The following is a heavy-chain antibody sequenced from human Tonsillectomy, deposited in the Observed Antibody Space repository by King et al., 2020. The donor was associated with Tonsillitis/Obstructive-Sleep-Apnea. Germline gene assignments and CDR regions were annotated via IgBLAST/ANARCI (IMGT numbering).Heavy chain of an antibody. CDR2: INNSGGT. V-gene: IGHV4-34*01. J-gene: IGHJ6*03. CDR1: GGSFSGYY. D-gene: IGHD5-12*01. CDR3: ARAPKGNIVATVAYYMDV. Sequence: VQLQQWGARLLKPSETLSLTWAVYGGSFSGYYWGWICQPPGKGLVWMGEINNSGGTTYNPSLKSRVAISVNPSKNQVSLKLGSVTAADTAVYYCARAPKGNIVATVAYYMDVWGKGTTVTVSS.